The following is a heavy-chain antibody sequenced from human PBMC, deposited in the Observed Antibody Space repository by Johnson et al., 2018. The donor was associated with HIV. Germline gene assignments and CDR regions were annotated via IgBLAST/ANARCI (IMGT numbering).Heavy chain of an antibody. CDR2: IYSDGSDT. CDR1: GFIFRNYW. D-gene: IGHD5-24*01. V-gene: IGHV3-74*03. Sequence: VQLVESGGGLVQPGGSLRLSCAASGFIFRNYWMHWVRQTPGKGLVWVARIYSDGSDTAYADSVKGRFTISRDNAKKTLYLQMSSLRPEDTAVHYCAKDGYRAALDVWGQGTMVTVST. CDR3: AKDGYRAALDV. J-gene: IGHJ3*01.